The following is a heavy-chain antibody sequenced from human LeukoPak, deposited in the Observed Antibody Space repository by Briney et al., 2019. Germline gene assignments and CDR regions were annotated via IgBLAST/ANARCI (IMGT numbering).Heavy chain of an antibody. CDR3: ARAYSSSWYFNWFDP. D-gene: IGHD6-13*01. CDR1: GGSFSGYY. Sequence: QPSETLSLTCAVYGGSFSGYYWSWIRQPPGKGLEWIGEIKYSGSTNHNPSLKSRVSISVDTSRNQFSLKLSSVTAADTAVYYCARAYSSSWYFNWFDPWGQGTQVTVSS. CDR2: IKYSGST. V-gene: IGHV4-34*01. J-gene: IGHJ5*02.